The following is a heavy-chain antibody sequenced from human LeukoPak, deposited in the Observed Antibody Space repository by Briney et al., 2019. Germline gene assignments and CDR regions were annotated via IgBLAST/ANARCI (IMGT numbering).Heavy chain of an antibody. D-gene: IGHD2-15*01. J-gene: IGHJ3*02. Sequence: GGSLRLSCAASGFIFSHYWMSWVRQAPGKGLEWVANIKPDGTEKYYVDSVKGRFTISTDNAKNSLYLLMDSLRAEDTAVYDCAREDMWAFDMWGQGTMVTVSS. CDR2: IKPDGTEK. CDR1: GFIFSHYW. V-gene: IGHV3-7*01. CDR3: AREDMWAFDM.